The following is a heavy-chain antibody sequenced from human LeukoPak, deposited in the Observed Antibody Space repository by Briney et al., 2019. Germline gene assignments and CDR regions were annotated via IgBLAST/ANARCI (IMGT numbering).Heavy chain of an antibody. CDR2: IWYDGSNK. J-gene: IGHJ4*02. Sequence: PGRSLRLSCAASGFTFSSYGMHWVRQAPGKGLEWVAVIWYDGSNKYYADSVKGRFTISRDNSKNTLYLQMNSLRAEDTAVYYCARDGYSSSSALDYWGQGTLVTVSS. CDR3: ARDGYSSSSALDY. D-gene: IGHD6-6*01. CDR1: GFTFSSYG. V-gene: IGHV3-33*01.